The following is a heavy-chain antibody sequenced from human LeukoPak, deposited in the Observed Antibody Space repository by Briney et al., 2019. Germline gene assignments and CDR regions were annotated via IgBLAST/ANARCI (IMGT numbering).Heavy chain of an antibody. J-gene: IGHJ4*02. CDR3: ARGGSSWSGYYFDY. CDR2: IGTVGDT. V-gene: IGHV3-13*01. CDR1: GFTFSSYD. Sequence: GGSLRLSCAASGFTFSSYDMHWVRHSIGKGLEWVSAIGTVGDTDYPGSVKGRFTISRENAKNSLYLQMNSLRAGDTAVYYCARGGSSWSGYYFDYWGQGILVTVSS. D-gene: IGHD6-13*01.